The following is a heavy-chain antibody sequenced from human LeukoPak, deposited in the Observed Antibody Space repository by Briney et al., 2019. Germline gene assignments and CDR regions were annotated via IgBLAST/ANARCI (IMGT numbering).Heavy chain of an antibody. V-gene: IGHV1-46*01. Sequence: ASVKVSCKASGYTFTSYYMHWVRQAPGQGLEWMGIINPSGGSTSYAQKFQGRVTMTRDTSTSTVYMELSSLRSEDTAVYYCARDPEPLIAAAGLGNYYGMDVWGQGTTVTVSS. CDR2: INPSGGST. CDR3: ARDPEPLIAAAGLGNYYGMDV. CDR1: GYTFTSYY. D-gene: IGHD6-13*01. J-gene: IGHJ6*02.